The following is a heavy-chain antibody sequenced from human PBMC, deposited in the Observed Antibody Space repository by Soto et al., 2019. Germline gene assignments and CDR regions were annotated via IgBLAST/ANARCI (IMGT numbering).Heavy chain of an antibody. CDR2: IWYDGSNK. CDR3: ARDLVRTVSYVDY. D-gene: IGHD6-6*01. CDR1: GFTFSSYG. Sequence: HPGGSLRLSCAASGFTFSSYGMHWVRQAPGKGLEWVAVIWYDGSNKYYADSVKGRFTISRDNSKNTLYLQMNSLRAEDTAVYYCARDLVRTVSYVDYWGQGTLVTVSS. J-gene: IGHJ4*02. V-gene: IGHV3-33*01.